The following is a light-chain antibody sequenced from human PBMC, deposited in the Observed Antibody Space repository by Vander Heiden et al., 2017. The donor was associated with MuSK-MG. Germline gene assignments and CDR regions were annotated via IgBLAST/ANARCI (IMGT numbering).Light chain of an antibody. CDR3: QQYYTSPYT. Sequence: DIVMTQSPDSLAVSLGERATINCKSSQSVLFTPHNKNYLAWYQQKPGQPPKLLIYWASTRESGVPDRFSGSGSGTDFTLTVSSLQAEDVAVYYCQQYYTSPYTFGQGTNLEIK. J-gene: IGKJ2*01. CDR2: WAS. V-gene: IGKV4-1*01. CDR1: QSVLFTPHNKNY.